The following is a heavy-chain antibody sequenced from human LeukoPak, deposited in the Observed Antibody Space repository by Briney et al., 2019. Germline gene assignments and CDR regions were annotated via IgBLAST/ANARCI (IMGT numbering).Heavy chain of an antibody. Sequence: GGSLRLSCAASGFTFSNAWMSWVRQAPGKGLEWVGRIKSKTDGGITDYAAPVKGRFTISRDDSKNTLYLQMNSLKTEDTAVYYCTTGITMFDYWGQGTLVTVSS. D-gene: IGHD3-10*01. CDR2: IKSKTDGGIT. CDR3: TTGITMFDY. CDR1: GFTFSNAW. V-gene: IGHV3-15*01. J-gene: IGHJ4*02.